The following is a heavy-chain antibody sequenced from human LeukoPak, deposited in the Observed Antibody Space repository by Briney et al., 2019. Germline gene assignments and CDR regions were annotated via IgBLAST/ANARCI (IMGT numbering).Heavy chain of an antibody. J-gene: IGHJ5*02. CDR3: VKYSNSCYDP. V-gene: IGHV3-64D*06. CDR1: GFTFSSYA. CDR2: ISSSGGGT. D-gene: IGHD6-13*01. Sequence: GGSLRLSCSASGFTFSSYAMHWVRQAPGKGLEYVSAISSSGGGTYYADSVKGRFTISRDNSKNTLYLQMSSLKAEDTAVYYCVKYSNSCYDPWGQGTLVTVSS.